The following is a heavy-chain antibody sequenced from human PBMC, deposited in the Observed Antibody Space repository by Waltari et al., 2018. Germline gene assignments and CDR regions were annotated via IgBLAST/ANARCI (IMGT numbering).Heavy chain of an antibody. J-gene: IGHJ4*02. Sequence: QLQLQESGPGLVKPSETLSFTCTVSGGSISSSSYYWGWIRQPPGKGLEWIGSIYYSGSPYYHPSLTSRVTISVDTSKNQFSLKLSSVTAADTAVYYCATKRESSASGFDYWGQGTLVTVSS. CDR1: GGSISSSSYY. CDR2: IYYSGSP. V-gene: IGHV4-39*01. CDR3: ATKRESSASGFDY. D-gene: IGHD6-19*01.